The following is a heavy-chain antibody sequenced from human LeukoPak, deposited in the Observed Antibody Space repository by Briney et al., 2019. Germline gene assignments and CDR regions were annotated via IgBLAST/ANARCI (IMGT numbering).Heavy chain of an antibody. CDR3: ARDEYSSGWYEDY. V-gene: IGHV4-61*02. Sequence: SETLSLTCTVSGGSISSGSYYWSWIRQPAGKGLEWIGRIYTSGSTNYNPSLKSRVTISVDTSKNQFSLKLSSVTAADTAVYYCARDEYSSGWYEDYWGQEPWSPSPQ. CDR1: GGSISSGSYY. J-gene: IGHJ4*01. D-gene: IGHD6-19*01. CDR2: IYTSGST.